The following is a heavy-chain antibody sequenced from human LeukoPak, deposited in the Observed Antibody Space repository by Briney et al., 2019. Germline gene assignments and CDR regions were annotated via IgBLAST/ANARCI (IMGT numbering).Heavy chain of an antibody. V-gene: IGHV3-30*02. J-gene: IGHJ4*02. D-gene: IGHD6-19*01. CDR2: IRYDRNNK. CDR3: AKDRWGAVAYFDY. Sequence: GPLSLSCAAPVFPLSDYVMTWVRQAPPKGLEWVAVIRYDRNNKYYANSVKGRLTISRENSKKMLYLQMKSLGTEDTAVYYCAKDRWGAVAYFDYWGQGTLVTVSS. CDR1: VFPLSDYV.